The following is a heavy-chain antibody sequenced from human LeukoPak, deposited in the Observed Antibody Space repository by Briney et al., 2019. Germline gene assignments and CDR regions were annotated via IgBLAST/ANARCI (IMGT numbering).Heavy chain of an antibody. CDR3: ATDPRPTLAVAGTTRPVDY. D-gene: IGHD6-19*01. CDR1: GFTFSTYA. CDR2: IRYDGSNK. Sequence: GGSLRLSCAASGFTFSTYAMNWVRQAPGKGLEWVAFIRYDGSNKYYADSVKGRFTISRDNSKNTLYLQMNSLRAEDTAVYYCATDPRPTLAVAGTTRPVDYWGQGTLVTVSS. J-gene: IGHJ4*02. V-gene: IGHV3-30*02.